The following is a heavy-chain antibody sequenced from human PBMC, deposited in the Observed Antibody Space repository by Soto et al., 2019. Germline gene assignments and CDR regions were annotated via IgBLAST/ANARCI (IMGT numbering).Heavy chain of an antibody. V-gene: IGHV3-30*09. CDR1: GFTFSNFP. CDR3: AKYVDDTGWNVPLDF. Sequence: SLRLSCAASGFTFSNFPIHWVRQAPGKGLEWVAVISNNGRDIYYADSAKGRFAISRDNSRNMLFLQMNSLRDEDTAMYYCAKYVDDTGWNVPLDFWGQGTLVTVSS. D-gene: IGHD1-1*01. CDR2: ISNNGRDI. J-gene: IGHJ4*02.